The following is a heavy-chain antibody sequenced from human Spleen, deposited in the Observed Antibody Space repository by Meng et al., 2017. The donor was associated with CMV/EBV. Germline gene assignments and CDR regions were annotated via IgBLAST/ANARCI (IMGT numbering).Heavy chain of an antibody. CDR2: ISSSGGTI. V-gene: IGHV3-11*04. J-gene: IGHJ4*02. CDR1: GFTFSDYY. D-gene: IGHD2-2*01. CDR3: AREAIPDATEDY. Sequence: GESLKISCAASGFTFSDYYMSRIRQAPGKGLEWVSNISSSGGTIYYADSVKGRFTISRDNAKNTLFLQMNSLRAEDTAVYYCAREAIPDATEDYWGQGTLVTVSS.